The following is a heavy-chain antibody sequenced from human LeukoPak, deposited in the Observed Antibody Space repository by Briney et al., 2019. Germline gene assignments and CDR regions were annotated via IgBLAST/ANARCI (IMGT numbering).Heavy chain of an antibody. CDR3: AKDRSIGTYYTFDH. D-gene: IGHD1-26*01. CDR2: ISGSGRST. Sequence: GGTLRLSCAASGFTFSTYGMSWVRQAPGKGLEWVSGISGSGRSTYYADSVKGRFTVSRDNSKDTLYLQMSSLRAADTAVYYCAKDRSIGTYYTFDHWGQGTLVTVSS. J-gene: IGHJ4*02. CDR1: GFTFSTYG. V-gene: IGHV3-23*01.